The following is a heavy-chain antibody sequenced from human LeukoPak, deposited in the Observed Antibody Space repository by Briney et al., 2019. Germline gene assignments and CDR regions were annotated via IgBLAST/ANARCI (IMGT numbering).Heavy chain of an antibody. CDR2: IIPLFRTA. V-gene: IGHV1-69*06. CDR1: GYTFTSYG. J-gene: IGHJ3*02. CDR3: ATNYEILSGYPKNYYFHI. Sequence: SVKVSCKASGYTFTSYGISWVRQAPGQGPEWMGGIIPLFRTANYAQKFQDRVTITADKSTNTAFMELSSLRSEDTAMYYCATNYEILSGYPKNYYFHIWGQGTMVTVSS. D-gene: IGHD3-9*01.